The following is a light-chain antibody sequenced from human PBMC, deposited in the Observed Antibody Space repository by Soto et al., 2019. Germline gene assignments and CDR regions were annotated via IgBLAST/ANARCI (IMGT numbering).Light chain of an antibody. CDR3: QQVYVDPST. Sequence: IRVTQSAASLSASVGDRVTIACRASQYLXIYLAWYQQKPGEAPKMLTYAASTFQTGVPSSFSGGGSGTDFTRTISSRQPEDCETYYCQQVYVDPSTFGGGTKVDIK. V-gene: IGKV1-9*01. J-gene: IGKJ4*01. CDR2: AAS. CDR1: QYLXIY.